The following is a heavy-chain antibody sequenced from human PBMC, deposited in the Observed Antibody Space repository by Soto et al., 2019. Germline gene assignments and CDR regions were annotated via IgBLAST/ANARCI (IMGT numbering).Heavy chain of an antibody. Sequence: QVQLQESGPGLVKPSQTLSLICTVSGDSISSDNYFWSWIRQPPGQGLEWIGYISNRGTPYYNPSLKGRVTISLDTSKNRFSLDMYSVTAADTAVYYCAREVNVVALSDAFDIWGQGTMVTVSS. CDR1: GDSISSDNYF. CDR2: ISNRGTP. V-gene: IGHV4-30-4*01. CDR3: AREVNVVALSDAFDI. J-gene: IGHJ3*02. D-gene: IGHD2-8*01.